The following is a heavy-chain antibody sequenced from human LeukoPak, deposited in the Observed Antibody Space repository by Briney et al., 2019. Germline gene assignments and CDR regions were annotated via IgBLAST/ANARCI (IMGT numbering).Heavy chain of an antibody. V-gene: IGHV3-23*01. Sequence: GGSLRLSCAASGFTFSSYAMAWVRQAPGKGLEWVSTFSGSAGSTYYADSVKGRFTISRDNSKNTLFLQMNSLRAEDTAVYYCAKDRLQGYYYGMDVWGQGTTVTVSS. CDR1: GFTFSSYA. CDR3: AKDRLQGYYYGMDV. CDR2: FSGSAGST. J-gene: IGHJ6*02. D-gene: IGHD2-21*02.